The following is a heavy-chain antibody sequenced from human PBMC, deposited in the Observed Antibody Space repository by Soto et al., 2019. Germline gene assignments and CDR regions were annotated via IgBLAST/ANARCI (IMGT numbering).Heavy chain of an antibody. D-gene: IGHD4-17*01. Sequence: PSETLSLTWTVSGGSISSSSNHWGWIRQPPGKGLEWIGNIYYSENTYYNPSLKSRVTISVDTSKNQFSLRLTSVTAADTAVYYCATHPPYGPLDHWGQGTLVTVSS. J-gene: IGHJ4*02. CDR1: GGSISSSSNH. V-gene: IGHV4-39*01. CDR3: ATHPPYGPLDH. CDR2: IYYSENT.